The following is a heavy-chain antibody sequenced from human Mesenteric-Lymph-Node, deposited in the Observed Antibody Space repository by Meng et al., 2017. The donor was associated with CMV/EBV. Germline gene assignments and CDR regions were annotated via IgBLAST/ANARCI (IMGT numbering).Heavy chain of an antibody. J-gene: IGHJ3*02. CDR2: INHGGST. CDR3: ATSLGYCSSASYYRAFDI. CDR1: GSFSGYF. Sequence: GSFSGYFWSWIRQPPGKGLEWIGEINHGGSTNYNPSLKSRVSMSIDTSTNEFSLKLSSVTAADTAVYYCATSLGYCSSASYYRAFDIWGQGTMVTVSS. V-gene: IGHV4-34*01. D-gene: IGHD2-2*01.